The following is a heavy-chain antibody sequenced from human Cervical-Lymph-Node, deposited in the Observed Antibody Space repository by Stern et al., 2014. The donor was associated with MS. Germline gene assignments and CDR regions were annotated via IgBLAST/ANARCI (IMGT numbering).Heavy chain of an antibody. Sequence: EVQLVESGGGLVKPGGSLRLSCAASGFTFSSYSMNWVRQAPGKGLEWVASISSGGSYIYYADSLKGRFTLSRDNAKNSLYLEMNSLSAEDTAVYYCARGRGGNYRYYFDYWGQGTLVTVSS. J-gene: IGHJ4*02. D-gene: IGHD4-23*01. V-gene: IGHV3-21*01. CDR2: ISSGGSYI. CDR3: ARGRGGNYRYYFDY. CDR1: GFTFSSYS.